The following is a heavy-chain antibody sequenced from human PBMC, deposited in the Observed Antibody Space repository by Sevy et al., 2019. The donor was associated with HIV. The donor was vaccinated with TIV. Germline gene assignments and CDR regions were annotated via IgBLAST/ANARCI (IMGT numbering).Heavy chain of an antibody. V-gene: IGHV1-18*01. Sequence: ASVKVSCKASDYTFSTQGFNWVRQAPGQGLEWMGWISAYNGNTKYAQRFQGRVTMTTDTSTSTAYMELRSLTSDDTAVYYCARDWAPGYYYDAIGVKRDYYFAYWGQGTLVTVSS. CDR2: ISAYNGNT. J-gene: IGHJ4*02. CDR1: DYTFSTQG. CDR3: ARDWAPGYYYDAIGVKRDYYFAY. D-gene: IGHD3-22*01.